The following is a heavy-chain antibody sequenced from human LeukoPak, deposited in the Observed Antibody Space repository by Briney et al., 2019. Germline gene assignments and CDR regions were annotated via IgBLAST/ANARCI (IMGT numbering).Heavy chain of an antibody. V-gene: IGHV4-34*01. Sequence: SETLSRTCAVYGGSFSGYYWSWIRQPPGKGLEWIGEINHSGSTNYNPSLKSRVTISVDTSKNQFSLKLSSVTAADTAVYYCARGLGSTYYYDSSGYPYFDYWGQGTLVTVSS. CDR1: GGSFSGYY. CDR3: ARGLGSTYYYDSSGYPYFDY. CDR2: INHSGST. D-gene: IGHD3-22*01. J-gene: IGHJ4*02.